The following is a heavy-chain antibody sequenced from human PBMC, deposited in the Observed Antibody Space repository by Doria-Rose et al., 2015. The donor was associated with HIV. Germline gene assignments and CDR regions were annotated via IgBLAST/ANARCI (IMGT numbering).Heavy chain of an antibody. CDR2: IFTDDSR. CDR1: GVSLSSPGMG. CDR3: ARIKSSRWYHKYYFDF. J-gene: IGHJ4*02. V-gene: IGHV2-26*01. D-gene: IGHD6-13*01. Sequence: SGPVLVKPTETLTLTCTVSGVSLSSPGMGVSWIRQPPGKALEWLANIFTDDSRSYKTSLKSSLTISRCTSKSQVVLTMTDMDPVDTATYYCARIKSSRWYHKYYFDFWGQGTLVIVSA.